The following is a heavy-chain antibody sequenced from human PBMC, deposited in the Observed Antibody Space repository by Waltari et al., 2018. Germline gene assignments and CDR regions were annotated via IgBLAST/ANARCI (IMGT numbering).Heavy chain of an antibody. CDR1: GYTLTELS. J-gene: IGHJ6*02. CDR3: ATANRLIVGASAPYGMDV. V-gene: IGHV1-24*01. Sequence: QVQLVQSGAEVKKPGASVKVSCKVSGYTLTELSMHWVRQAPGKGLEWMGGFDPEDGETIYEKKFQGRVIMTEDTSTDTAYMELSSLRSEDTAVYYCATANRLIVGASAPYGMDVWGQGTTVTVSS. D-gene: IGHD1-26*01. CDR2: FDPEDGET.